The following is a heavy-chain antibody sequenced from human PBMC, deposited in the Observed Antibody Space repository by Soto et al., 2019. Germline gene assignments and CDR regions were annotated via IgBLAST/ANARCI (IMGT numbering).Heavy chain of an antibody. CDR1: GFDFSVSA. V-gene: IGHV3-30*03. Sequence: QVQLVESGGSVVQPGGSLRLSCAASGFDFSVSAMHWVRQAPGKGLEWVAVISFNGGNKFYADSVKGRFTISRDNSWDTVYLEMNSLRVEDTAVYLCARDSARVVGDFSFGPDYWGQGTLVSVSS. D-gene: IGHD3-16*02. J-gene: IGHJ4*02. CDR2: ISFNGGNK. CDR3: ARDSARVVGDFSFGPDY.